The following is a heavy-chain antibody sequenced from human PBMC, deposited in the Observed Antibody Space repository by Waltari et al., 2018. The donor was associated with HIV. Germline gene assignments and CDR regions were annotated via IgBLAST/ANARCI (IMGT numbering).Heavy chain of an antibody. D-gene: IGHD6-19*01. V-gene: IGHV4-38-2*01. CDR3: ARRIYLRRGWLHP. Sequence: VELSESGPKVVKPSETLSLTCHVSGLDIVKGYYWAWVRQSPGNGFEWIGTIHSRNGTQLNPSLVDRVTLVLDSSANHFSVTLTYVSFADTAVYFCARRIYLRRGWLHPWGPGIPVTIS. J-gene: IGHJ5*02. CDR2: IHSRNGT. CDR1: GLDIVKGYY.